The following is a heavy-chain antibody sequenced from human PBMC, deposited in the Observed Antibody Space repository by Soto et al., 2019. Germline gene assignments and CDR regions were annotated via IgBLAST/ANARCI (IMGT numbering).Heavy chain of an antibody. CDR1: GGSISHYY. D-gene: IGHD7-27*01. J-gene: IGHJ4*02. CDR2: INRSGNT. CDR3: ARSNWAFDS. Sequence: SETLSLTCGVYGGSISHYYWSWIRQSPGKGLEWIGEINRSGNTNDNPSLKSRVTMSVDTSKNQYSLKLSSVTAADTAVYYCARSNWAFDSWGQGTPVTVSS. V-gene: IGHV4-34*01.